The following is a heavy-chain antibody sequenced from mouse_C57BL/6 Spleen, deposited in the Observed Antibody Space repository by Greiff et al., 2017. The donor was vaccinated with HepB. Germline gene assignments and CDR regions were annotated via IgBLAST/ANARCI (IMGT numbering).Heavy chain of an antibody. Sequence: QVQLKQPGAELVRPGSSVKLSCKASGYTFTSYWMHWVKQRPIQGLEWIGNIDPSDSETHYNQKFKDKATLTVDKSSSTAYMQLSSLTSEDSAVYYCASLYGYDGYFDYWGQGTTLTVSS. CDR3: ASLYGYDGYFDY. V-gene: IGHV1-52*01. CDR1: GYTFTSYW. D-gene: IGHD2-2*01. CDR2: IDPSDSET. J-gene: IGHJ2*01.